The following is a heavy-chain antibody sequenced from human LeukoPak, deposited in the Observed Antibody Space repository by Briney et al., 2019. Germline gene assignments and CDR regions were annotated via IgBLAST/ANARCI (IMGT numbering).Heavy chain of an antibody. Sequence: PSETLSLTRTVSGGSISSSHYWGWIRQPPGKGLEWIGNIYYSGSTYYNPSLKSRVTISVDTSKNQFSLRLSSVTAADTAVYYCARDGTMGGGNFYYWGQGTLVTVSS. J-gene: IGHJ4*02. V-gene: IGHV4-39*07. CDR2: IYYSGST. D-gene: IGHD2-2*01. CDR1: GGSISSSHY. CDR3: ARDGTMGGGNFYY.